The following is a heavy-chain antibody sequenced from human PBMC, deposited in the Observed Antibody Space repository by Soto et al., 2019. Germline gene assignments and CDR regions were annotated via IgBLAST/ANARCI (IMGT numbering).Heavy chain of an antibody. V-gene: IGHV3-48*02. Sequence: GSLILCCAASVFTFRSDSMYWLRQARGEGEELVAYFSSSSSSIYYAVAGEGRFTISRANAKNSLYLQMNSLRDEDTAVYYCARGGFLEWLLKGSWYFDLWGRGTLVTVSS. CDR1: VFTFRSDS. CDR3: ARGGFLEWLLKGSWYFDL. CDR2: FSSSSSSI. J-gene: IGHJ2*01. D-gene: IGHD3-3*01.